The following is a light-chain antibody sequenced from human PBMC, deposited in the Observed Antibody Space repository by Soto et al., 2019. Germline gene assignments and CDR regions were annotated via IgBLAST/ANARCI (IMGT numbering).Light chain of an antibody. CDR1: NIGSEN. V-gene: IGLV3-21*02. J-gene: IGLJ2*01. CDR3: QVWASTGDPVV. Sequence: SYELTQPPSVSVAPGQTARITCGGNNIGSENVQWYQQNPGQAPVLVVYDDSDRPSGIPARFSGSQSGNTATLTISRFEAGDEADYYCQVWASTGDPVVFGGGTKVTVL. CDR2: DDS.